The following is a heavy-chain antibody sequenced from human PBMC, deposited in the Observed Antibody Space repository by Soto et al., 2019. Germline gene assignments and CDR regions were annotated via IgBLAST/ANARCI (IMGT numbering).Heavy chain of an antibody. J-gene: IGHJ5*02. CDR1: GFNFINYA. Sequence: VGALRLSCAASGFNFINYAMSWFRQAQGKGLEWASAIRGGGDGTFYPDSGKGRFTISRDNAKNTVYLQMNSLRAEDTAIYYCAKGDGSSRWDGNAWRQVSLVTVS. V-gene: IGHV3-23*01. CDR3: AKGDGSSRWDGNA. CDR2: IRGGGDGT. D-gene: IGHD6-13*01.